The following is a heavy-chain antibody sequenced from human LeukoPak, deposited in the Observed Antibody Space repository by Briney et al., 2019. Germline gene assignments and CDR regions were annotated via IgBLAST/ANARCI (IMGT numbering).Heavy chain of an antibody. Sequence: GGSLRLSCEASGFTFNNYWMSWFRQAPGKGLEWVANIKQDESEKNYVDSVKGRFTISRDNVKNSLYLQMNSLRAEDTALYYCVRDLDWGAFDVWGQGTMVTVSS. CDR1: GFTFNNYW. V-gene: IGHV3-7*03. D-gene: IGHD3/OR15-3a*01. CDR2: IKQDESEK. CDR3: VRDLDWGAFDV. J-gene: IGHJ3*01.